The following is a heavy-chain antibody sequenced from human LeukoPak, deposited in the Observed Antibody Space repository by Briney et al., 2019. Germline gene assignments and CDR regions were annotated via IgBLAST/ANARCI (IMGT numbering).Heavy chain of an antibody. CDR2: INHSGST. J-gene: IGHJ4*02. CDR1: GGSFSGYY. V-gene: IGHV4-34*01. D-gene: IGHD6-19*01. CDR3: ARHLASAYSSGWYVRDFSFDY. Sequence: SETLSLTCAVYGGSFSGYYWSWIRQPPGKGLEWIGEINHSGSTNYNPSLKSRVTISVDTSKNQFSLKLSSVTAADTAVYYCARHLASAYSSGWYVRDFSFDYWGQGTLVTVSS.